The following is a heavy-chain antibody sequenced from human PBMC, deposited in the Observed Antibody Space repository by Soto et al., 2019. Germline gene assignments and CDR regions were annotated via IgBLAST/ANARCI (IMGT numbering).Heavy chain of an antibody. V-gene: IGHV6-1*01. CDR2: TYYRSKWYN. Sequence: SQTLSLTCAISGDSVSSAFVACNWFRECPSRGLEWLGRTYYRSKWYNDYAVSVKSRITINPDTSKNQFSLQLDSVSPEDTAVYYCARPRGYDYYYYGMDVWGQGTTVTVSS. CDR3: ARPRGYDYYYYGMDV. J-gene: IGHJ6*02. D-gene: IGHD5-18*01. CDR1: GDSVSSAFVA.